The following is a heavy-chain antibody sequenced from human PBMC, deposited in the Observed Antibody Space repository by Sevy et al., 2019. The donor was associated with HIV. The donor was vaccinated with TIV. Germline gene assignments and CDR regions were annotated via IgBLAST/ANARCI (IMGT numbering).Heavy chain of an antibody. CDR2: INSDGSST. Sequence: AGSLRLSCAASGFTFSSYLMHWVRQAPGKGPVWVSRINSDGSSTSYADSVKGRFTISRDNARNTLYLEMNSLRSEDTDVYYCARGQGYWGQGTLVTVSS. V-gene: IGHV3-74*01. CDR1: GFTFSSYL. CDR3: ARGQGY. J-gene: IGHJ4*02.